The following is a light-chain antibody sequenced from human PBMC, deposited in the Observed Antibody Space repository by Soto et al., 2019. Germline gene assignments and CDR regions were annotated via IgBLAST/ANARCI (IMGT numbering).Light chain of an antibody. CDR1: QSVSSSY. V-gene: IGKV3-15*01. CDR3: QQYNDRPPIT. CDR2: GSF. Sequence: EIVLTQSPATLSLSPGERATLSCRASQSVSSSYLAWYQQKPGQAPRLLIVGSFARATGIPARFSGSGSGSEFTLTISGLQSEDFAVYYCQQYNDRPPITFGQGTRLEI. J-gene: IGKJ5*01.